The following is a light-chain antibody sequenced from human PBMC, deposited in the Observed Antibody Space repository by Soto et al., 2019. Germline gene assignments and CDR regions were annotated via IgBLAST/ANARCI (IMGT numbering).Light chain of an antibody. CDR1: SSNIGGNS. J-gene: IGLJ1*01. CDR3: GSWDSSLSAYV. Sequence: VLTQPPSVSAAPGQEVTISCSGSSSNIGGNSVSWYQQLPGTAPKLLIYDDNKRPSGIPDRFSGSKSGTSATLGITGFQTGDEADYYCGSWDSSLSAYVFGTGTKVTVL. CDR2: DDN. V-gene: IGLV1-51*01.